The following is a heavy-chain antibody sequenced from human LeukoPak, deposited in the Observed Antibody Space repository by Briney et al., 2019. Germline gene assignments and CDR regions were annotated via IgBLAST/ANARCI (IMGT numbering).Heavy chain of an antibody. CDR1: GFTFSSYG. CDR2: ISYDGSNK. V-gene: IGHV3-30*03. Sequence: GGSLRLSCAASGFTFSSYGMHWVRQAPGKGLELVAVISYDGSNKYYADSVKGRFTISRDNSKNTLYLQMNSLRAEDTAVYYCARDSRGYCSGGSCYGLNWFDPWGQGTLVTVSS. J-gene: IGHJ5*02. D-gene: IGHD2-15*01. CDR3: ARDSRGYCSGGSCYGLNWFDP.